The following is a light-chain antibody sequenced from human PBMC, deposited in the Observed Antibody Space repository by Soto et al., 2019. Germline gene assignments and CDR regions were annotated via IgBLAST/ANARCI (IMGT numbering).Light chain of an antibody. CDR3: AAWDDSLNAVV. J-gene: IGLJ2*01. V-gene: IGLV1-44*01. CDR1: SSNIGSNI. CDR2: SND. Sequence: QLVLTQPPSASGTPGQRVTISCSGSSSNIGSNIVNWYQQLPGTAPKLLIYSNDQRPSGVPDRFSGSKSGTSASLAISGLQSEDETDYYCAAWDDSLNAVVFGGGTKLTVL.